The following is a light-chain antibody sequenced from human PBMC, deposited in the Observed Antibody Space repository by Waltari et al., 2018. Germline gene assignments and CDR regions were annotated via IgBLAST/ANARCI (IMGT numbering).Light chain of an antibody. J-gene: IGKJ4*01. Sequence: DIVMTQSPDSLAVSLGERATFNCKSSESLFFSSNNKNYLAWYQHKVGQPPKLLIYWASTRASGVPDRFSGSGSGIDFTLTISSLQAEDVAVYYCQQYFSTPQLAFGGGTKVELK. CDR1: ESLFFSSNNKNY. V-gene: IGKV4-1*01. CDR2: WAS. CDR3: QQYFSTPQLA.